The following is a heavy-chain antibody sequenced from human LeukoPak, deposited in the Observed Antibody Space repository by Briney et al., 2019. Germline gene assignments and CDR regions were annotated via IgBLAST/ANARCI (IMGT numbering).Heavy chain of an antibody. CDR3: ARGWLGITTVTTSGGVDYYYGMDG. CDR1: GGTFSSYA. CDR2: IIPIIGTA. J-gene: IGHJ6*04. D-gene: IGHD4-17*01. V-gene: IGHV1-69*06. Sequence: ASVKVSCKASGGTFSSYAISWVRPAPGQGLEWMGWIIPIIGTAYYEQKFQGRVTLTADKSTSTAYMELSSLRTEDTAVYYCARGWLGITTVTTSGGVDYYYGMDGWGKGTTVTASS.